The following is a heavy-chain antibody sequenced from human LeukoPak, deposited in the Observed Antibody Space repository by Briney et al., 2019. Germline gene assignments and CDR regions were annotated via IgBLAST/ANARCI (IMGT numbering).Heavy chain of an antibody. CDR3: VRGKGSGTYYGFDY. Sequence: GVSLKISCETSGYTFTKFWVGWVRQTPGKGLEWLGMIYPDDSDTRYSPSFQGQVTMSVDKSISIVYLHWSSLKASDTAIYYCVRGKGSGTYYGFDYWGQGTVVSVVS. J-gene: IGHJ4*02. CDR1: GYTFTKFW. V-gene: IGHV5-51*01. CDR2: IYPDDSDT. D-gene: IGHD3-10*01.